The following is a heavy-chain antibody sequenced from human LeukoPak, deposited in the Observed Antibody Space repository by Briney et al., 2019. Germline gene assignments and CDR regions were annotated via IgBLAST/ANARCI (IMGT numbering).Heavy chain of an antibody. CDR1: GFTFSNAW. CDR2: IKSKTDGGTT. Sequence: AGGSLRLSCAASGFTFSNAWMNWVRQAPGKGLEWVGRIKSKTDGGTTDYAAPVKGRFTISRDDSKNTLYLQMNSLRAEDTAVYYCAEPEGGYYDIRPDWGQGTLVTVSS. V-gene: IGHV3-15*07. CDR3: AEPEGGYYDIRPD. D-gene: IGHD3-22*01. J-gene: IGHJ4*02.